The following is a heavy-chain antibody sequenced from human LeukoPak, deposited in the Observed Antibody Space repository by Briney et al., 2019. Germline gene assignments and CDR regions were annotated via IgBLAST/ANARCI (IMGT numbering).Heavy chain of an antibody. J-gene: IGHJ1*01. Sequence: SETLSLTCTVSGASVSSASYWSWIRQPPGKGVEWIAHIYNGVNTNYNPSLKSRVTISVDTSKNQFSLRLNSVTAADTAVYYCARAGGYDSSGYYCPFQHWGQGTLVTVSS. D-gene: IGHD3-22*01. CDR3: ARAGGYDSSGYYCPFQH. CDR2: IYNGVNT. V-gene: IGHV4-61*01. CDR1: GASVSSASY.